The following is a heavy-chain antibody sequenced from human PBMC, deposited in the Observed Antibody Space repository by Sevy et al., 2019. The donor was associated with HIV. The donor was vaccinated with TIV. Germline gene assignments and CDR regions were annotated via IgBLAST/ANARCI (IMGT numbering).Heavy chain of an antibody. J-gene: IGHJ6*02. CDR2: INSDGSST. CDR1: GFTFSSYW. D-gene: IGHD6-19*01. V-gene: IGHV3-74*01. CDR3: ARDGRIAVAGTHYYGMDV. Sequence: GGSLRLSCAASGFTFSSYWMHWVRQAPGKGLVWVSRINSDGSSTSYADSVKGRFTISRDNAKNTLYLQMNSLRAEDTAVYYCARDGRIAVAGTHYYGMDVWGQGTTVTVSS.